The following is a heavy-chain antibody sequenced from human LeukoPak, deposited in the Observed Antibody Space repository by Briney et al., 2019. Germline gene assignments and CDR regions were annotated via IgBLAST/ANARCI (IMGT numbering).Heavy chain of an antibody. J-gene: IGHJ4*02. D-gene: IGHD1-26*01. CDR1: GFTFSSYE. CDR2: ISSNGSTI. CDR3: ARLVYSGSDFDY. Sequence: PGGSLRLSCAASGFTFSSYEMNWVRQAPGKGLEWVSYISSNGSTIYYADSVKGRFTISRDNAKNSLYLQMNSLRAEDTAVYYCARLVYSGSDFDYWGQGTLVTVSS. V-gene: IGHV3-48*03.